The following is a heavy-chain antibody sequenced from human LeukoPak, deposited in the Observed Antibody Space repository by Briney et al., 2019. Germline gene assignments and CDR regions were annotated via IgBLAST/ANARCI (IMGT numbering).Heavy chain of an antibody. J-gene: IGHJ4*02. CDR2: INPNSGGT. CDR3: ARESGDRYYFDY. CDR1: GYSFTGNY. D-gene: IGHD1-26*01. V-gene: IGHV1-2*02. Sequence: ASVKVSCKASGYSFTGNYMHWVRQAPGQGLEWMGWINPNSGGTNYAQKFQGRVTMTRDTSISTAYMELSRLRSDDTAVYYCARESGDRYYFDYWGQGTLVTVSS.